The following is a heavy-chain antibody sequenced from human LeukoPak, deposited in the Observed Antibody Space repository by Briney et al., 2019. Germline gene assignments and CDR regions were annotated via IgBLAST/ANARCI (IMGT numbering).Heavy chain of an antibody. CDR3: ARDSGYYDFWSGPKSNGMDV. CDR2: IYYSGST. CDR1: GGSISSYY. J-gene: IGHJ6*02. Sequence: ASETLSLTCTVSGGSISSYYWSWIRQPPGKGLEWIGYIYYSGSTNYNPSLKSRVTISVDTSKNQFSLKLSSVTAADTAVYYCARDSGYYDFWSGPKSNGMDVWGQGTTVTVSS. D-gene: IGHD3-3*01. V-gene: IGHV4-59*01.